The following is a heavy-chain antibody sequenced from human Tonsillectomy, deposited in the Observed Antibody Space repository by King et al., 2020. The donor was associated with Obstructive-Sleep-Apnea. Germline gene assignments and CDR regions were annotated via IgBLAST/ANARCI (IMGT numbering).Heavy chain of an antibody. CDR3: ARGVDTAMVRAYYFDN. Sequence: VQLVESGGGLVQPGGSLRPSCAASGFTFNTYWMSWVRQVPGKGLEWVANINQDGSEKYYVDSVKGRFTISRDNAKNSLYLQMNSLRAEDTAVYHCARGVDTAMVRAYYFDNWGQGTLVTVSS. CDR2: INQDGSEK. D-gene: IGHD5-18*01. J-gene: IGHJ4*02. V-gene: IGHV3-7*01. CDR1: GFTFNTYW.